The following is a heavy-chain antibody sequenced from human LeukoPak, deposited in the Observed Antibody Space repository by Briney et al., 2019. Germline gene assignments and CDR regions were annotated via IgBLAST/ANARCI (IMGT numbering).Heavy chain of an antibody. V-gene: IGHV3-30*02. CDR1: GFTFSSYG. CDR3: AKDNFPGIAAAGTGD. D-gene: IGHD6-13*01. CDR2: IRYDGSNK. Sequence: GGSLRLSCAASGFTFSSYGMHWVRQAPGKGLEWVAFIRYDGSNKYYADSVKDRFTISRDNSKNTLYLQMNSLRAEDTAVYYCAKDNFPGIAAAGTGDWGQGTLVTVSS. J-gene: IGHJ4*02.